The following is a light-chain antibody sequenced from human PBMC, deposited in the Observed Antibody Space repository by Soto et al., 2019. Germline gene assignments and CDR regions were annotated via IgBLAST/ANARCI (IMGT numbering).Light chain of an antibody. Sequence: DIQMTQSPSSLSASVGDRVTITCRASQSISSYLNWYQQKPGKAPKLLIYAASSLQSGVPSRFNGSGSGTDFTLTISSLQPEDFATYYCQQSYSTLFTFGGGTKVEIK. V-gene: IGKV1-39*01. CDR3: QQSYSTLFT. J-gene: IGKJ4*01. CDR2: AAS. CDR1: QSISSY.